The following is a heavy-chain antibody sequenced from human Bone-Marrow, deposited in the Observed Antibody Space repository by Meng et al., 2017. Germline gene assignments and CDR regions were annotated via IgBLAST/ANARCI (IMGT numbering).Heavy chain of an antibody. Sequence: GGSLRLSCAASGFTFSSYSMNWVRQAPGKGLEWVANIKQDGSEKYYVDSVKGRFTISRDNAKNSLYLQMNSLRAEDTAVYYCARDRWFGGSYSDYWGQGTLVTGAS. V-gene: IGHV3-7*01. CDR1: GFTFSSYS. CDR3: ARDRWFGGSYSDY. D-gene: IGHD3-10*01. J-gene: IGHJ4*02. CDR2: IKQDGSEK.